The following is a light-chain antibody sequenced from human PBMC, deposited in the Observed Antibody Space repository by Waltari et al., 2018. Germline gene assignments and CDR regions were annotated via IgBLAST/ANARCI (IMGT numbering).Light chain of an antibody. Sequence: QSALTQPPSASGSPGQSVTISCTGTSSDVGRYNYVSWYQQHPGKAPKLMIYEVSKRPSGVPARLSGSKSCNPASLTVSGLQAEDEADYYCSSYAGSNNVVFGGGTKLTVL. J-gene: IGLJ2*01. V-gene: IGLV2-8*01. CDR1: SSDVGRYNY. CDR2: EVS. CDR3: SSYAGSNNVV.